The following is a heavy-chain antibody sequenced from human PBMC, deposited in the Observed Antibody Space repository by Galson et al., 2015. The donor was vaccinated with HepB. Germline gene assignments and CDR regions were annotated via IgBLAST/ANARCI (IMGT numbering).Heavy chain of an antibody. CDR1: GFTFSSYG. J-gene: IGHJ4*02. D-gene: IGHD3-10*01. CDR2: ISNDGSNK. CDR3: AKDSSYFGDGLFDY. V-gene: IGHV3-30*18. Sequence: SLRLSCAASGFTFSSYGMHWVRQAPGKGLEWVAVISNDGSNKDYADSVKGRFTISRDNSKNTLYLQMNSLRAEDTAVYYCAKDSSYFGDGLFDYWGQGTLVTVSS.